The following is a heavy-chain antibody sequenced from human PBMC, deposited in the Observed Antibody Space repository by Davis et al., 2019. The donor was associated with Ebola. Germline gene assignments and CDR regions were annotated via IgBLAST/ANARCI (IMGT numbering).Heavy chain of an antibody. CDR2: IKQDGSEK. V-gene: IGHV3-7*03. Sequence: GGSLRLSCAASGFGFNSYSMSWVRQAPGKGLEWVANIKQDGSEKYYVDSVKGRFTISRDNAKNSLYLQMNSLRAEDTAVYYCARYGSGGDYGMDVWGQGTTVTVSS. J-gene: IGHJ6*02. CDR1: GFGFNSYS. D-gene: IGHD3-10*01. CDR3: ARYGSGGDYGMDV.